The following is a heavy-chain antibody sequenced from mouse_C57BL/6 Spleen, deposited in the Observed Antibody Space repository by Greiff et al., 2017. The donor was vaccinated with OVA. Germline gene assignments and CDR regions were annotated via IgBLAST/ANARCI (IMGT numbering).Heavy chain of an antibody. D-gene: IGHD2-1*01. V-gene: IGHV1-53*01. CDR2: INPSNGGT. J-gene: IGHJ2*01. Sequence: QVQLQQPGTELVKPGASVKLSCKASGYTFTSYWMHWVKQRPGQGLEWIGNINPSNGGTNYNEKFKSKATLTVDKSSSTAYMQLSSLTSEDAAVYYCARGIYYGNYLYYFDYWGQGTTLTVSS. CDR1: GYTFTSYW. CDR3: ARGIYYGNYLYYFDY.